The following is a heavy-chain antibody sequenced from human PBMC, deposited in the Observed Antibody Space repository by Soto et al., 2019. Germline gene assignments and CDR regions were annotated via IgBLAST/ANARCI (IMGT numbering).Heavy chain of an antibody. CDR3: VKGGYSHAYAAFEI. CDR2: ISCEGGMT. V-gene: IGHV3-64D*06. CDR1: GVPFSGYT. Sequence: AGSLRLSCSASGVPFSGYTMYWVRQAPGKGLEYVSAISCEGGMTFYAAPVKGRFTIARDNSKKTLYLQMSRPGTEDAADYYGVKGGYSHAYAAFEIWGQGPTAPVS. D-gene: IGHD3-16*01. J-gene: IGHJ3*02.